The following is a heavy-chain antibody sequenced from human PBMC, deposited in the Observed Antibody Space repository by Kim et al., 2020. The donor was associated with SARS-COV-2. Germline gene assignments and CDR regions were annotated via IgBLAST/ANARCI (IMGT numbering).Heavy chain of an antibody. J-gene: IGHJ4*02. CDR2: IYHSGST. CDR3: ARGPLGVIWGYFDY. CDR1: GGSISSSNW. Sequence: SETLSLTCAVSGGSISSSNWWSWVRQPPGKGLEWIGEIYHSGSTNYNPSLKSRVTISVDKSKNQFSLKLSSVTAADTAVYYCARGPLGVIWGYFDYWGQGTLVTVSS. D-gene: IGHD3-10*01. V-gene: IGHV4-4*02.